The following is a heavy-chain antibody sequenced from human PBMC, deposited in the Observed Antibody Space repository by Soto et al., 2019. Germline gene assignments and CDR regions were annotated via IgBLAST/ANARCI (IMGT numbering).Heavy chain of an antibody. D-gene: IGHD3-10*01. CDR2: VNPILTMS. Sequence: QVQLVQSGAEVRKPGSAVRVSCKASGDTFNSYTINWVRQAPGLGLEWMGRVNPILTMSNYARKFEGRVTITADKSTTTAYMELRSLRSDDTAIYYCATSYGSGYRAFDYWGQGALVTVSS. CDR3: ATSYGSGYRAFDY. CDR1: GDTFNSYT. J-gene: IGHJ4*02. V-gene: IGHV1-69*02.